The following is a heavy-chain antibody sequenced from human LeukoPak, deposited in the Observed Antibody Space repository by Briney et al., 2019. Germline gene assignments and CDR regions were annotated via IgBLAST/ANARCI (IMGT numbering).Heavy chain of an antibody. CDR3: ARVPRDFWSGYYGTFDY. J-gene: IGHJ4*02. D-gene: IGHD3-3*01. Sequence: PSETLSLTCAVSGDSISSDYWSWVRQPPGKGLEWIGYIYYTGSTNYNPSLKSRVTISVDTSKNQFSLKLSSVTAADTAVYYCARVPRDFWSGYYGTFDYWGQGTLVTVSS. CDR2: IYYTGST. CDR1: GDSISSDY. V-gene: IGHV4-59*01.